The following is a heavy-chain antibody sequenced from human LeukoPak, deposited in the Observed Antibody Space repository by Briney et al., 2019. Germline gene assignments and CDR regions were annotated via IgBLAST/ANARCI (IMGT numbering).Heavy chain of an antibody. CDR3: ARGWGSSSWYGYYYYYGMDV. CDR2: MNPNSGNT. D-gene: IGHD6-13*01. CDR1: GYTFTSYD. J-gene: IGHJ6*02. Sequence: ASVKVSCKASGYTFTSYDINWVRQATGQGLEWMGWMNPNSGNTGYAQKFQGRVTMTRNTSISTAYMGLSSLRSEDTAVYYCARGWGSSSWYGYYYYYGMDVWGQGTTVTVSS. V-gene: IGHV1-8*01.